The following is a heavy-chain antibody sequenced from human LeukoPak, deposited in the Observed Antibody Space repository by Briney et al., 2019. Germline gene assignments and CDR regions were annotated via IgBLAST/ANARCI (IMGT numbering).Heavy chain of an antibody. J-gene: IGHJ4*02. V-gene: IGHV3-74*01. D-gene: IGHD1-26*01. CDR3: IRGTVGAPGNDY. Sequence: GALRLSFSASGFTYSNYWMHWVRPAPGKGLVWVSRIDTDGSFTSYADPVRGRFTISRDNAKNTLYLQMSSLRAEDTAVYYCIRGTVGAPGNDYWGQGTLVTVSS. CDR1: GFTYSNYW. CDR2: IDTDGSFT.